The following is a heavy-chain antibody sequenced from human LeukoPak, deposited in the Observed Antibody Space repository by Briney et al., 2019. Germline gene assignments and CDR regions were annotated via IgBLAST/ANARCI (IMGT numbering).Heavy chain of an antibody. CDR1: GFTFSSYS. D-gene: IGHD5-12*01. V-gene: IGHV3-48*01. J-gene: IGHJ6*03. Sequence: GGSLRLSCAASGFTFSSYSMNWVRQAPGKGLEWVSYISSSSSTIYYADSVKGRFTISRDNAKNSLYLQMNSLRAEDTAVYYCARDQRRPSGFEAPSYYYYYMDVWGKGTTVTVSS. CDR3: ARDQRRPSGFEAPSYYYYYMDV. CDR2: ISSSSSTI.